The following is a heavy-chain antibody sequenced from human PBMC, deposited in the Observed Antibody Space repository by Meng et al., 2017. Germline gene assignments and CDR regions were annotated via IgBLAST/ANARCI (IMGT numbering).Heavy chain of an antibody. CDR3: ARGRGSWGY. J-gene: IGHJ4*02. D-gene: IGHD3-16*01. CDR1: GGSFSGYY. Sequence: QVQPQQWGAGLLKPSETLSLPCAVYGGSFSGYYWSWIRQPPGKGLEWIGEINHSGSTNYNPSLKSRVTISVDTSKNQFSLKLSSVTAADTAVYYCARGRGSWGYWGQGTLVTVSS. CDR2: INHSGST. V-gene: IGHV4-34*01.